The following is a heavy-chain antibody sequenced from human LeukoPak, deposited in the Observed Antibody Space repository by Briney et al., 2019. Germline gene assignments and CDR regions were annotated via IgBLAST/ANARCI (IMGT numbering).Heavy chain of an antibody. J-gene: IGHJ4*02. V-gene: IGHV1-2*02. CDR2: INPNSGGT. D-gene: IGHD3-3*01. CDR1: GYTFTGYY. CDR3: ARANRIFGVVILDY. Sequence: ASVKVSCKASGYTFTGYYMHWVRQAPGQGLEWMGWINPNSGGTNYAQKFQGRVTMTRDTSISTAYMELSRLRSDDAAVYYCARANRIFGVVILDYWGQGTLVTVSS.